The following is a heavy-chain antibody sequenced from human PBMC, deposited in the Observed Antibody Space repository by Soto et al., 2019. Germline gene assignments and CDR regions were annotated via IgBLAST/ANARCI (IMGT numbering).Heavy chain of an antibody. CDR3: ATRGALRETFDY. V-gene: IGHV1-69*02. J-gene: IGHJ4*02. D-gene: IGHD4-17*01. CDR2: IIPILGIA. CDR1: GGTFSSYT. Sequence: QVQLVQSGAEVKKPGSSVKVSCKASGGTFSSYTISWVRQAPGQGLEWMGRIIPILGIANYAQKFQGRVTITADKSTSTAYMELSSLRSEDTAVYYCATRGALRETFDYWGQGTLVTVSS.